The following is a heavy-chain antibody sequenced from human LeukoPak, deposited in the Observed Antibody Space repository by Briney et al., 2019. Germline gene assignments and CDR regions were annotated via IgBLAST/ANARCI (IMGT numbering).Heavy chain of an antibody. CDR3: ARDSDY. CDR1: GFTFSSYA. V-gene: IGHV3-30-3*01. CDR2: ISYDGSNK. Sequence: PGGSLRLSCAASGFTFSSYAVHWVRQAPGKGLEWVAVISYDGSNKYYADSVKGRFTISRDNSKNTLYLQMNSLRAEDTAVYYCARDSDYWGQGTLVTVSS. J-gene: IGHJ4*02.